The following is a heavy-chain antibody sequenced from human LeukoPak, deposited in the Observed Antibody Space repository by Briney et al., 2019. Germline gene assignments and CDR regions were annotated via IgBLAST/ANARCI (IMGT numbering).Heavy chain of an antibody. V-gene: IGHV5-51*01. J-gene: IGHJ4*02. D-gene: IGHD2-8*02. CDR1: GYSFPNYW. CDR2: IYPDDSDT. CDR3: AAGPQYPYSTGTRPVFDF. Sequence: GESLKISCKASGYSFPNYWIGWVRHMPGNALEWMGVIYPDDSDTRYSPSFQGQVTISADKSLSTAYLQWSSLQASDTAMYYCAAGPQYPYSTGTRPVFDFWGQGTLVIVSS.